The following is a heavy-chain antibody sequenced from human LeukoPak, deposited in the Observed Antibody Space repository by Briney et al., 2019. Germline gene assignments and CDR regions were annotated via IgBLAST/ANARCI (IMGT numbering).Heavy chain of an antibody. Sequence: PSETLSLTCTVSGGSISSYYWSWIRQPPGKGLGWVGCIYYSGSTNYNPSLKNRVTISVDTSNNQFSLKLSSVTAADTAVYYCARENTMVRGAFDAFDIWGQGTMVTVSS. V-gene: IGHV4-59*01. CDR2: IYYSGST. D-gene: IGHD3-10*01. CDR3: ARENTMVRGAFDAFDI. CDR1: GGSISSYY. J-gene: IGHJ3*02.